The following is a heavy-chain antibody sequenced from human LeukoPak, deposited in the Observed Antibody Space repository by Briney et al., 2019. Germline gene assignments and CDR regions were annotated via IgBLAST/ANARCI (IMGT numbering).Heavy chain of an antibody. D-gene: IGHD1-14*01. J-gene: IGHJ5*02. CDR2: IDWDDDK. CDR3: AREPGNWFDP. CDR1: GFSLSTTGMR. Sequence: SGPALVKPTQTLTLTCTFSGFSLSTTGMRVSWIRQPPGKALEWLARIDWDDDKFYSTSLKTRLTISKDTSKNQVVLTMTNMDPVDTVTYYCAREPGNWFDPWGQGTLVTVSS. V-gene: IGHV2-70*04.